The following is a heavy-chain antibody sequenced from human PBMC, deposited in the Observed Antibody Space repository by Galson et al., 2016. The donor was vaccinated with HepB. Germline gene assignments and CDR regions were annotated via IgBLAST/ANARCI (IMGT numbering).Heavy chain of an antibody. J-gene: IGHJ5*02. CDR2: TYYRSKWYY. Sequence: CAISGDSVSSNSAAWNWIRQSPSRGLEWLGRTYYRSKWYYDYAVSVKSRIIINPDTSKHQFSLQLNSVTPEDTAVYYCASGLPWFNPWGQVTLVTVSS. CDR3: ASGLPWFNP. D-gene: IGHD3-10*01. V-gene: IGHV6-1*01. CDR1: GDSVSSNSAA.